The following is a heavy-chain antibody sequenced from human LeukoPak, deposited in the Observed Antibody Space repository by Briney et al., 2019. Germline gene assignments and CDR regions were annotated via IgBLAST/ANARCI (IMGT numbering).Heavy chain of an antibody. V-gene: IGHV4-39*01. CDR3: ARLSFMIVGAFDI. Sequence: PSETLSLTCTVSGGSISSSSYYWGWIRQPPGKGLEWIGSIYYSGSTYYNPPLKSRVTISVDTSKNQFSLKLSSVTAADTAVYYCARLSFMIVGAFDIWGQGTMVTVSS. CDR1: GGSISSSSYY. D-gene: IGHD3-22*01. J-gene: IGHJ3*02. CDR2: IYYSGST.